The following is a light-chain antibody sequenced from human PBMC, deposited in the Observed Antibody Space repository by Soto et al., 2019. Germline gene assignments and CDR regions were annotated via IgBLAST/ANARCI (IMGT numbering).Light chain of an antibody. J-gene: IGKJ4*01. V-gene: IGKV3-11*01. Sequence: EIVLTQAPATLSLSPGERATLSCRASQRVGRFVAWYQQKPGQAPRLLIYETSTRATGIPARFSGSGSGTDFSLTISGLDPEDFALYYCQHRASWPISFGGGTKVEIK. CDR3: QHRASWPIS. CDR1: QRVGRF. CDR2: ETS.